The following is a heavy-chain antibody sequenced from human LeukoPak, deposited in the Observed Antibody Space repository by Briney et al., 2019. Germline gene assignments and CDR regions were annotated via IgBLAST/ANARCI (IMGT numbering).Heavy chain of an antibody. D-gene: IGHD4-11*01. V-gene: IGHV4-39*02. J-gene: IGHJ5*02. CDR1: GDSIRSSSYS. CDR3: ARDRIGNYDWFDP. CDR2: IYYSGRP. Sequence: SETLSLTCTVSGDSIRSSSYSWGWIRQPPGKGLEWIGNIYYSGRPYYNPSLKSRVTMSVDTSKNQFSLKLSSVTAADTAVYYCARDRIGNYDWFDPWGQGTLVTVSS.